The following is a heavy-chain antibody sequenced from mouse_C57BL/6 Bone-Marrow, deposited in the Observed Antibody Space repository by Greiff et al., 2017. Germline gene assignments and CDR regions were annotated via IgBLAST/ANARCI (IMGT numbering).Heavy chain of an antibody. CDR2: IDPETGGT. J-gene: IGHJ3*01. CDR1: GYTFTDYE. Sequence: VQLQQSGAELVRPGASVTLSCKASGYTFTDYEMHWVKQTPVHGLEWIGAIDPETGGTAYNQKFKGKAILTADKSSSTAYMELRSLTSEDSAVYYCTRWGPTRIFAYWGQGTLVTVSA. CDR3: TRWGPTRIFAY. V-gene: IGHV1-15*01.